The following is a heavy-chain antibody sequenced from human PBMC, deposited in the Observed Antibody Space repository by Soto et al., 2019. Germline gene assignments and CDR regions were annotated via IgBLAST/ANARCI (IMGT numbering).Heavy chain of an antibody. Sequence: GGSMRLSCAASGLTFSSYCMHWVRQAPGKGLEWVAVISYDGTNKYYADYVRGRFTISRDNSKNTLSLQMNSLRTEDTAVYYCTRGGVWGFLEWPYYYAMDVWVQGTTVTVSS. J-gene: IGHJ6*02. CDR1: GLTFSSYC. D-gene: IGHD3-3*01. CDR2: ISYDGTNK. CDR3: TRGGVWGFLEWPYYYAMDV. V-gene: IGHV3-30*04.